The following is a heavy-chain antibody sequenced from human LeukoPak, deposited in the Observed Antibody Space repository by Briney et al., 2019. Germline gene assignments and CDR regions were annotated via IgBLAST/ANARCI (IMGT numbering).Heavy chain of an antibody. D-gene: IGHD6-13*01. V-gene: IGHV1-24*01. CDR1: GGTFSSYA. J-gene: IGHJ6*03. CDR3: ATVFQQRGYYYMDV. CDR2: LDPEGGGL. Sequence: GASVKVSCKASGGTFSSYAISWVRQAPGKGLEWLGGLDPEGGGLIYAQNFQGRVIMTEDTSTDTAYMELSSLKSEDTGVYYCATVFQQRGYYYMDVWGKGTTVTVSS.